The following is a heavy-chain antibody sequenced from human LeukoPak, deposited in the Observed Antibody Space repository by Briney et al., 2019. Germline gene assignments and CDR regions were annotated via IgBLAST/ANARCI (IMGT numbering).Heavy chain of an antibody. J-gene: IGHJ5*02. CDR2: ISYDGSNK. D-gene: IGHD6-13*01. Sequence: SGGSLRLSCAASGFTFGSYAMHWVRQAPGKGLEWVAVISYDGSNKYYADSVKGRFTISRDNSKNTLYLQMNSLRAEDTAVYYCARDRSSSYSSSWYSWFDPWGQGTLVTVSS. V-gene: IGHV3-30-3*01. CDR1: GFTFGSYA. CDR3: ARDRSSSYSSSWYSWFDP.